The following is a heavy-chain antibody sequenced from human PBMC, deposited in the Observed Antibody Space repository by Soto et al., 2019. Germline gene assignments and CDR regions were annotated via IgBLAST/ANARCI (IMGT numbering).Heavy chain of an antibody. Sequence: ASVKVSCKASGGTFSSYAISWVRQAPGQGLEWMGGIIPIFGTANYAQKFQGRVTITADESTSTAYMELSSLRSEDTAVYYCAREWANAFDIWGQGTMVTVSS. CDR1: GGTFSSYA. J-gene: IGHJ3*02. V-gene: IGHV1-69*13. D-gene: IGHD1-26*01. CDR3: AREWANAFDI. CDR2: IIPIFGTA.